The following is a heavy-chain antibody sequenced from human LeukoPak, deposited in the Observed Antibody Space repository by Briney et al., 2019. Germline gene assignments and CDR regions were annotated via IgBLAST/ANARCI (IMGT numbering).Heavy chain of an antibody. D-gene: IGHD6-6*01. CDR2: ISGSGGST. CDR3: TSRKEYSTSSVYY. J-gene: IGHJ4*02. CDR1: GFTFSSYA. Sequence: PGGSLRLSCAASGFTFSSYAMSWVRQAPGKGLEWVSAISGSGGSTYYADSVKGRFTISRDNSKNTLSLRMNNLRAEDSAIYYCTSRKEYSTSSVYYWGQGTLVTVSS. V-gene: IGHV3-23*01.